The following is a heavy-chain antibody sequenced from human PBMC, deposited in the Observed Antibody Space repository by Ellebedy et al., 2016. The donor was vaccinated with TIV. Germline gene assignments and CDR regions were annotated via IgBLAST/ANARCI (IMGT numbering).Heavy chain of an antibody. J-gene: IGHJ3*02. CDR1: GYTFTSYY. V-gene: IGHV1-46*01. D-gene: IGHD6-6*01. Sequence: ASVKVSCKASGYTFTSYYMHWVRQAPGQGLEWMGIINPSGGSTSYAQKFQGRVTITRDTSASTAYMELSSLRSEDTAVYYCARSIARRQGAFDIWGQGTMVTVSS. CDR2: INPSGGST. CDR3: ARSIARRQGAFDI.